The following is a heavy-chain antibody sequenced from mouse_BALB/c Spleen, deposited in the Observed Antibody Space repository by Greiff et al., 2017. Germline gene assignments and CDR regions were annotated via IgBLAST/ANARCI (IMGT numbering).Heavy chain of an antibody. D-gene: IGHD1-1*01. CDR1: GFTFSSYT. J-gene: IGHJ4*01. CDR2: ISSGGSYT. V-gene: IGHV5-6-4*01. Sequence: EVQLVESGGGLVKPGGSLKLSCAASGFTFSSYTMSWVRQTPEKRLEWVATISSGGSYTYYPDSVKGRFTISRDNAKNTLYLQMSSLKSEDTAMYYCARAYGSIYYAMDYWGQGTSVTVSS. CDR3: ARAYGSIYYAMDY.